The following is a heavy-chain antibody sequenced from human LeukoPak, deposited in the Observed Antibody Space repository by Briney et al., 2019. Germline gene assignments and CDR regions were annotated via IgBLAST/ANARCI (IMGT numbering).Heavy chain of an antibody. J-gene: IGHJ3*02. CDR1: GFTFTGYY. V-gene: IGHV1-46*01. CDR2: INPSGHIT. CDR3: ARDHYYDSSGYGDASDI. D-gene: IGHD3-22*01. Sequence: ASVKVSCKASGFTFTGYYMHWVRQAPGQGLEWMGIINPSGHITNYAQKFQGRLTVTRDTPTSTVYMELSSLRSDDTAVYYCARDHYYDSSGYGDASDIWGQGTMVTVSS.